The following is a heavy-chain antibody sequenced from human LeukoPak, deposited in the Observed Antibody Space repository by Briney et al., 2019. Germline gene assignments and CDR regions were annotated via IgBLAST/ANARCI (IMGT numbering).Heavy chain of an antibody. CDR2: ISSSGRYL. CDR1: GFTFSSFS. Sequence: GSLRLSCAASGFTFSSFSMNWVRQAPVKGLEWVSSISSSGRYLDYADAIKGRLTISRDNAKNSLFLQMNSLRAEDTAVYYCARDPDDGAFDIWGQGTMVTVSS. J-gene: IGHJ3*02. D-gene: IGHD1-14*01. CDR3: ARDPDDGAFDI. V-gene: IGHV3-21*01.